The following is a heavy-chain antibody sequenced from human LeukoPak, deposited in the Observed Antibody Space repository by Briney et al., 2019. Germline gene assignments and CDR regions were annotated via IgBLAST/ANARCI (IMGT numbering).Heavy chain of an antibody. V-gene: IGHV4-59*01. CDR3: ARHTLSEMSGYYYGWFDP. J-gene: IGHJ5*02. CDR1: GGSISSYY. Sequence: SETLSLTCTVSGGSISSYYWSWIQQPPGKGLEWIGYIYYSGSTNYNPSLKSRVTISVDTSKNQFSLKLSSVTAADTAVYYCARHTLSEMSGYYYGWFDPWGQGTLVTVSS. D-gene: IGHD3-22*01. CDR2: IYYSGST.